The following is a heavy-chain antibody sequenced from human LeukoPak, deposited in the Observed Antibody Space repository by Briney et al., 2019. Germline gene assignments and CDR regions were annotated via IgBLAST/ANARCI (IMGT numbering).Heavy chain of an antibody. CDR2: ISYDGSNK. CDR3: ARPMIVVVTDGPFDY. CDR1: GFTFSSYA. Sequence: GGSQRLSCAASGFTFSSYAMHWVRQAPGKGLEWVAVISYDGSNKYYADSVKGRFTISRDNSKNTLYLQMNSLRAEDTAVYYCARPMIVVVTDGPFDYWGQGTLVTVSS. J-gene: IGHJ4*02. D-gene: IGHD3-22*01. V-gene: IGHV3-30-3*01.